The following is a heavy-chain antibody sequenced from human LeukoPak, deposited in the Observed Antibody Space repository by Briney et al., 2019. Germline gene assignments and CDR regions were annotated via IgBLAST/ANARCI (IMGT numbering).Heavy chain of an antibody. V-gene: IGHV1-69*06. Sequence: GASVKVSCKASGGTFSSYAISWVRQAPGQGLEWMGGIIPIFGTANYAQKFQGRVTITAGKSTSTAYMELSSLRSDDTAVYYCARDQRVDSEQQLVDNWFDPWGQGTLVTVSS. J-gene: IGHJ5*02. CDR2: IIPIFGTA. D-gene: IGHD6-13*01. CDR1: GGTFSSYA. CDR3: ARDQRVDSEQQLVDNWFDP.